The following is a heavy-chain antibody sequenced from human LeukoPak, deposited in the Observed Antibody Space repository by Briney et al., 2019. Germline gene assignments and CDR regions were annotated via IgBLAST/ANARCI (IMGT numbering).Heavy chain of an antibody. D-gene: IGHD3-3*01. Sequence: SETLSLTCTVSGGSISSYYWSWIRQPPGKGLEWIGYIYYSGSTNHNPSLKSRVTISVDTSKNQFSLKLSSVTAADTAVYYCARAHYDFWSGPSLDCWGQGTLVTVSS. CDR2: IYYSGST. CDR1: GGSISSYY. CDR3: ARAHYDFWSGPSLDC. J-gene: IGHJ4*02. V-gene: IGHV4-59*01.